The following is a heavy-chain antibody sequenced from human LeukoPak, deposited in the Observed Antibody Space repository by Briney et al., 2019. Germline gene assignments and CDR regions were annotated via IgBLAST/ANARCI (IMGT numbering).Heavy chain of an antibody. CDR1: GFTFSSYR. V-gene: IGHV3-48*01. J-gene: IGHJ4*02. CDR3: ARDLGKSGWSTFDY. CDR2: ISSSSSNI. D-gene: IGHD6-19*01. Sequence: GGSVRLSCAASGFTFSSYRMNWVRQAPGKGLEWVAYISSSSSNIYYADRVKGRLTISRENAKNLLYLQMNSLRAEDTAVYYCARDLGKSGWSTFDYWGQGALVTVSS.